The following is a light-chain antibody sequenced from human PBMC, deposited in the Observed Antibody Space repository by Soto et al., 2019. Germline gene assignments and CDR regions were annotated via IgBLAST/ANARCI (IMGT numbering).Light chain of an antibody. V-gene: IGLV2-23*02. Sequence: QSVLTQPASLSGSPGQSITISCTGTSSDVGSYNLVSWYQQHPGKAPKLMIYEVSKRPSGVSNRFSGSKSGNTASLTISGLQAEDEADYYCCSYAGRSTPFVFGTGTKVPVL. CDR2: EVS. CDR1: SSDVGSYNL. J-gene: IGLJ1*01. CDR3: CSYAGRSTPFV.